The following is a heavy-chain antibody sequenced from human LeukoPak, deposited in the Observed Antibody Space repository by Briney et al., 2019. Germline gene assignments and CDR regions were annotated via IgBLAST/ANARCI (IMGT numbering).Heavy chain of an antibody. CDR2: IYTSGST. CDR1: GGSISSYY. V-gene: IGHV4-4*07. Sequence: PSETLSLTCTVSGGSISSYYWSWIRQPAGKGLEWMGRIYTSGSTNYNPSLKSRVTMSVDTSKNQVSLKLSSVTAADTAVYYCARELKQRGYYYYYYMDVWGKGTTVTVSS. CDR3: ARELKQRGYYYYYYMDV. D-gene: IGHD6-25*01. J-gene: IGHJ6*03.